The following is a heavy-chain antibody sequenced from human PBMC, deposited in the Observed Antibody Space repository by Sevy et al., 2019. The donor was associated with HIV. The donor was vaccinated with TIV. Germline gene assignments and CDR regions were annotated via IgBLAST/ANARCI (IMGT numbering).Heavy chain of an antibody. J-gene: IGHJ5*02. CDR1: GGPLDFYY. CDR2: IYYSGMT. CDR3: ARGPVRGASRPFDP. Sequence: SETLSLTCIVSGGPLDFYYWTWIRQTPGKRLEWMGHIYYSGMTPRYNPSLESRVTLSVDSSKNQFSLRMSSVTAADTAVYYCARGPVRGASRPFDPWGQGTLVTVSS. V-gene: IGHV4-59*13. D-gene: IGHD3-16*01.